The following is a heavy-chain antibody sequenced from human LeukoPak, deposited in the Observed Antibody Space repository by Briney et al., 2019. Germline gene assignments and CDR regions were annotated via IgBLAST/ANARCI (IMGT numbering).Heavy chain of an antibody. CDR3: TRHGKRTIFGQIYYYYGMDV. Sequence: GGSLRLSCAASGFTFSGSAMHWVRQASGKGLEWVGRIRSKANSYATAYAASVKGRFTISRDDSKNTAYLQMNSLKTEDTAVYYCTRHGKRTIFGQIYYYYGMDVWGQGTTVTVSS. J-gene: IGHJ6*02. CDR1: GFTFSGSA. V-gene: IGHV3-73*01. D-gene: IGHD3-3*01. CDR2: IRSKANSYAT.